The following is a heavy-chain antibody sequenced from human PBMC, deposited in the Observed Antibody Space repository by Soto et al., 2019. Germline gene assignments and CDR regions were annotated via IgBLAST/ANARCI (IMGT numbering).Heavy chain of an antibody. CDR3: ARVAKMLYDLSLLSRRSSNWVDP. CDR2: INHSGST. CDR1: GGSFSGYY. Sequence: PSETLSLTCAVYGGSFSGYYWSWIRQPPGKGLELIGEINHSGSTNYNPSLKSRVTISVDTSKNQFSLKLSSVTAADTAVYYCARVAKMLYDLSLLSRRSSNWVDPWGQGTLVTVS. V-gene: IGHV4-34*01. D-gene: IGHD2-8*01. J-gene: IGHJ5*02.